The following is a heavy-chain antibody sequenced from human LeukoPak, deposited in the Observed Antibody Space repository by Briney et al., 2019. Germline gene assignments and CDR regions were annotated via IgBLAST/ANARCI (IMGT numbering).Heavy chain of an antibody. Sequence: KPSETLSLTCAVYGGSFSGYYWSWIRQPPGKGLEWIGEINHSGSTDSNPSLKSRVTISVHTSKNQFSLKLNSVTAADTAVYYCARRDRTYYDILTPWGQGTLVTVSS. J-gene: IGHJ5*02. V-gene: IGHV4-34*01. CDR3: ARRDRTYYDILTP. CDR1: GGSFSGYY. D-gene: IGHD3-9*01. CDR2: INHSGST.